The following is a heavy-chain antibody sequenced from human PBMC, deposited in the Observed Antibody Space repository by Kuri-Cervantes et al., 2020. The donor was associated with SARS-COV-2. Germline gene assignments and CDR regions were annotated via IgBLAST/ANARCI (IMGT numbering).Heavy chain of an antibody. J-gene: IGHJ4*02. CDR1: GFTFSSYS. Sequence: GESLKISCAASGFTFSSYSMNWVRQAPGKGLVWVSRINSDGSSTSYADSVKGRFTISRDNAKNTLYLQMNSLRAEDTAIYYCARVSFDFWSGYYTGYFYDYWGQGTLVTVSS. CDR2: INSDGSST. D-gene: IGHD3-3*01. CDR3: ARVSFDFWSGYYTGYFYDY. V-gene: IGHV3-74*01.